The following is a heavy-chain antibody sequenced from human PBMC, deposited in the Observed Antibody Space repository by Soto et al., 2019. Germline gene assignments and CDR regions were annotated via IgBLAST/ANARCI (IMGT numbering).Heavy chain of an antibody. CDR2: ISGSGGST. Sequence: GGSLRLSCAASGFTFSSYAMSWVRQAPGKGLEWVSAISGSGGSTYYADSVKGRFTISRDNSKNTLYLQMNSLRAEDTAVYYCAKVEGQGYDYVWGSYRSYYFDYWGQGTLVTVSS. CDR1: GFTFSSYA. V-gene: IGHV3-23*01. J-gene: IGHJ4*02. CDR3: AKVEGQGYDYVWGSYRSYYFDY. D-gene: IGHD3-16*02.